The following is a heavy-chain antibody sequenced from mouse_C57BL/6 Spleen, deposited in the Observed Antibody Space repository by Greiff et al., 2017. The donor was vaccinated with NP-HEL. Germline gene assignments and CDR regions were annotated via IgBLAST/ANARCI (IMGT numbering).Heavy chain of an antibody. J-gene: IGHJ2*01. CDR3: ARGIYSNYDYFDY. D-gene: IGHD2-5*01. CDR1: GYAFTNYL. CDR2: INPGSGGT. V-gene: IGHV1-54*01. Sequence: VQLQQSGAELVRPGTSVKVSCKASGYAFTNYLIEWVKQRPGQGLEWIGVINPGSGGTNYNEKFKGKATLTADKSSSTAYMQLSSLTSEDSAVYFCARGIYSNYDYFDYWGQGTTLTVSS.